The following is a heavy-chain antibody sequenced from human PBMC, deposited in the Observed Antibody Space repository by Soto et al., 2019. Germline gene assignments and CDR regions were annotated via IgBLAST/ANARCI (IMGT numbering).Heavy chain of an antibody. D-gene: IGHD3-10*01. CDR1: GFTFGSRA. J-gene: IGHJ4*01. Sequence: EVQLLESGGGLVQPGGSLRLSCAASGFTFGSRAMSWVRQAPGEGLEWVSTITDTGGDSKSADSVKGRFAISRDNSRNTLYLQMSSLRAEDSAVYYCASGSKDSYPGSRIFDFWGRGTLVTVSS. CDR3: ASGSKDSYPGSRIFDF. CDR2: ITDTGGDS. V-gene: IGHV3-23*01.